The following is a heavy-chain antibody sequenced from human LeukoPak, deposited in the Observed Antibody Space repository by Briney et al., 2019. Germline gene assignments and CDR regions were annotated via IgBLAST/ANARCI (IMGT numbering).Heavy chain of an antibody. CDR2: ISGSGGST. D-gene: IGHD3-22*01. V-gene: IGHV3-23*01. CDR1: GFTFSSYG. Sequence: GGSLRLSCAASGFTFSSYGMHWVRQAPGKGREGVSAISGSGGSTYYADSVKGRFTISRDNSKNTLYLQMNSLRAEDTAVYYCAKVGDSSGSLVFDYWGQGTLVTVSS. J-gene: IGHJ4*02. CDR3: AKVGDSSGSLVFDY.